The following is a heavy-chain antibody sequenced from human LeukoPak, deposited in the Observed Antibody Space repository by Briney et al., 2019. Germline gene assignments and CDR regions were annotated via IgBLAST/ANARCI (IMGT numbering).Heavy chain of an antibody. CDR2: ISSSSSTI. CDR1: GLTVSSYS. CDR3: ARVGTTVTPRYYYYYYGMDV. D-gene: IGHD4-11*01. V-gene: IGHV3-48*04. Sequence: GGSLRLSCVASGLTVSSYSMNWVRQAPGKGLEWVSYISSSSSTIYYADSVKGRFTISRDNAKNSLYLQMNSLRAEDTAVYYCARVGTTVTPRYYYYYYGMDVWGQGTTVTVSS. J-gene: IGHJ6*02.